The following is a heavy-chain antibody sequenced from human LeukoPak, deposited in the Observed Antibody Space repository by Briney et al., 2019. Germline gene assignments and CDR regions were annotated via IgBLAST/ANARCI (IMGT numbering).Heavy chain of an antibody. J-gene: IGHJ4*02. CDR1: GGTFSSYA. V-gene: IGHV1-69*13. CDR3: ATHSGYSYGSIDY. Sequence: SVKVSCKASGGTFSSYAISWVRQAPGQGLEWMGGIIPIFGTANYAQKFQGRVTITADESTSTAYMELSSLRSEDTAVYYCATHSGYSYGSIDYWGQGTLVTVSS. D-gene: IGHD5-18*01. CDR2: IIPIFGTA.